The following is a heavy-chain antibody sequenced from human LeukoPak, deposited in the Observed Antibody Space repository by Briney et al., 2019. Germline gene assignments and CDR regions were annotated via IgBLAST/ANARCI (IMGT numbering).Heavy chain of an antibody. CDR2: IIPIFGTA. D-gene: IGHD3-22*01. V-gene: IGHV1-69*05. J-gene: IGHJ3*02. Sequence: ASVKVSCKASGGTFSSYAISWVRQAPGQGLEWMGGIIPIFGTANYAQKFQERVTITRDMSTSTAYMELSSLRSEDTAVYYCAAEEYYYDSSGQALYAFDIWGQGTMVTVSS. CDR3: AAEEYYYDSSGQALYAFDI. CDR1: GGTFSSYA.